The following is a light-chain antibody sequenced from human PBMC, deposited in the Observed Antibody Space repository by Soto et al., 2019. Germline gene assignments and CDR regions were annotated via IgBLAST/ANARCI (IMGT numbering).Light chain of an antibody. V-gene: IGKV1-33*01. CDR2: DAS. CDR3: QQYDDLPLT. J-gene: IGKJ4*01. CDR1: QDIRNF. Sequence: DIQMTQSPSSLSASVGDRVTITCQASQDIRNFLSWYQQKPGKAPKLLIYDASNLETGVPSRFSGSGSGTDFTFTISSLQPGDIATYYCQQYDDLPLTFGGGTKVDIK.